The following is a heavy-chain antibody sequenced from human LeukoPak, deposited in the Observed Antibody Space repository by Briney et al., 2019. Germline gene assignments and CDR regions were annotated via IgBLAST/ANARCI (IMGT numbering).Heavy chain of an antibody. CDR3: AREADYGDPKGFDY. D-gene: IGHD4-17*01. Sequence: SETLSLTCTVSGGSISSYYWSWIRQPPGKGLEWIGNIYHSGSTNSNPSLKSRATMSVDTSKDQFSLKLSSVTAADTAVYYCAREADYGDPKGFDYWGQGTLVTVSS. CDR2: IYHSGST. CDR1: GGSISSYY. J-gene: IGHJ4*02. V-gene: IGHV4-59*01.